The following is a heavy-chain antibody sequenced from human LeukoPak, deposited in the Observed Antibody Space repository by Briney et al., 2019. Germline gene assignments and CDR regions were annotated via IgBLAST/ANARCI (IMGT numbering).Heavy chain of an antibody. CDR1: GGSIGGHTFY. CDR3: ARLTALAGHRGAFDI. CDR2: IYYNGNT. V-gene: IGHV4-39*01. J-gene: IGHJ3*02. D-gene: IGHD6-19*01. Sequence: SETLSLTCNVSGGSIGGHTFYWDWIRQPPGKGLEWIATIYYNGNTFYNRSLKSRVAISIDMSKSQFSLHLSSVTAADTAIYYCARLTALAGHRGAFDIWGPGTMVTVSS.